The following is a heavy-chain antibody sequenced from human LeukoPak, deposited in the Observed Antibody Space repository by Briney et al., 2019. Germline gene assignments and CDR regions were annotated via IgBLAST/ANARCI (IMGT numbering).Heavy chain of an antibody. J-gene: IGHJ5*02. CDR1: GFTFGDYA. V-gene: IGHV3-9*01. CDR3: ARDPGILWFGDPSP. D-gene: IGHD3-10*01. Sequence: GGSLRLSCAASGFTFGDYAMSWVRQAPGKGLEWVSGISWNSGSIGYADSVKGRFTISRDNSKNTLYLQMNSLRAEDTAVYYCARDPGILWFGDPSPWGQGTLVTVSS. CDR2: ISWNSGSI.